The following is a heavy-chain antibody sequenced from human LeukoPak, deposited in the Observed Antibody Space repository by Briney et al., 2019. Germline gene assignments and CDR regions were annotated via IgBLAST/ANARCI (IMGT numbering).Heavy chain of an antibody. CDR3: ARDGGLDV. J-gene: IGHJ6*02. CDR2: INPNDGVT. Sequence: ASVKVSCKASGYTFTDYYIHWVRQAPGQGLEWMGWINPNDGVTKSAQKFQGRVTMTRDTSISTAYMELSSLTSGDTAVFYCARDGGLDVWGQGTTVTVSS. V-gene: IGHV1-2*02. CDR1: GYTFTDYY.